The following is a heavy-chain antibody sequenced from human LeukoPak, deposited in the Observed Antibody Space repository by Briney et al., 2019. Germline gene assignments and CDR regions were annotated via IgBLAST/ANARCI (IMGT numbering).Heavy chain of an antibody. V-gene: IGHV1-8*01. CDR2: MDPNSGNT. CDR1: GYTFTSYD. CDR3: ARDAWGHYDILTGKGWFDP. J-gene: IGHJ5*02. Sequence: ASVKVSCKASGYTFTSYDINWVRQATGQGLEWMGWMDPNSGNTGYAQKFQGRVTMTRDMSTSTVYMELSSLRSEDTAVYYCARDAWGHYDILTGKGWFDPWGQGTLVTVSS. D-gene: IGHD3-9*01.